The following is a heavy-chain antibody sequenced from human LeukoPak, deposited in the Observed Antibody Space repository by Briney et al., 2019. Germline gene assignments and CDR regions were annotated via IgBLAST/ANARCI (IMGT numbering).Heavy chain of an antibody. CDR2: IYYTGST. J-gene: IGHJ4*02. V-gene: IGHV4-30-4*08. CDR1: GCAISSGDYY. CDR3: TRLTSDTAVADSLDC. Sequence: MSSETLSLTCTVSGCAISSGDYYWSWIRQPPGKGLEWIGYIYYTGSTYYNPSLKSRVSISVDTSKNQFSLKMRSVTAADTAVYYCTRLTSDTAVADSLDCWGQGTLVTVSS. D-gene: IGHD6-19*01.